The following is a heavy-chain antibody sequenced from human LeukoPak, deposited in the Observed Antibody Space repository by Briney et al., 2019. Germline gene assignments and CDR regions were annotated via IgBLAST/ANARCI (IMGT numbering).Heavy chain of an antibody. D-gene: IGHD6-13*01. Sequence: PGRSLRLSCAASGFTFSSYAMHWVRQAPGKGLDWVAVIWYDGSYKYYADSVKGRFTISRDNSKNTLYLQMNSLRAEDTAVYYCAKVVQYTASTGTGLDYWGQGTLVTVSS. CDR3: AKVVQYTASTGTGLDY. V-gene: IGHV3-33*06. CDR2: IWYDGSYK. J-gene: IGHJ4*02. CDR1: GFTFSSYA.